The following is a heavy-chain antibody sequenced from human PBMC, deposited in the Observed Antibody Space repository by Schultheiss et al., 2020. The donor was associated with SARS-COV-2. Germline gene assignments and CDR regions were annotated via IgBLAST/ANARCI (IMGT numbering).Heavy chain of an antibody. CDR3: ARGRGVKGDDY. J-gene: IGHJ4*02. Sequence: GESLKISCAASGFTFSSYSMNWVRQAPGKGLEWVSSISSSSSTIYYADSVKGRFTISRDNAKNSLYLQMNSLRAEDTAVYYCARGRGVKGDDYWGQGTLVTVSS. CDR1: GFTFSSYS. CDR2: ISSSSSTI. D-gene: IGHD3-3*01. V-gene: IGHV3-48*01.